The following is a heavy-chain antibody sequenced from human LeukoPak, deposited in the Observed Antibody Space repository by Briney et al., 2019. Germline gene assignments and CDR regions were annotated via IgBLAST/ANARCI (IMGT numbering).Heavy chain of an antibody. CDR3: ARAQYYYYYYMDV. CDR1: GGSISSSSYY. J-gene: IGHJ6*03. Sequence: SETLSLTCTVSGGSISSSSYYWAWIRQPPGKGLECIGYIYSSGSTNYNPSLKSRVTISVDTSKNQYSLKLSSVTAADTAVYYCARAQYYYYYYMDVWGKGTTVTVSS. CDR2: IYSSGST. V-gene: IGHV4-61*05.